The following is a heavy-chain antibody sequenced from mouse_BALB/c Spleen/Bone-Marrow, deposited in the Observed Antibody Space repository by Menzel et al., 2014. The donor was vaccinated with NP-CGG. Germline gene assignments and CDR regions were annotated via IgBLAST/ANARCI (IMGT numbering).Heavy chain of an antibody. CDR1: GYTFTSYW. J-gene: IGHJ2*01. V-gene: IGHV1-69*02. Sequence: VKLQESGAELVKPGASVKLSCKASGYTFTSYWMHWVKPRPGQGLEWIGEIDPSDSYTNYNQKFKGKATLTVDKSSSTAYMQLSSLTSEDSAVYYCARREYYGSSYLYFDYWGQGTTLTVSS. D-gene: IGHD1-1*01. CDR2: IDPSDSYT. CDR3: ARREYYGSSYLYFDY.